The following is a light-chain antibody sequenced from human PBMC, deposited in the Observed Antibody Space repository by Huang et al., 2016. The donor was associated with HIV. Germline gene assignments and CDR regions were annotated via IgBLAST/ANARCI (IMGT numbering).Light chain of an antibody. CDR3: KQYYNSPQT. CDR2: WGS. CDR1: QSRFSSSTNKNY. V-gene: IGKV4-1*01. J-gene: IGKJ1*01. Sequence: DIVMTQSPDSLAPPLGGRVTFNCKSSQSRFSSSTNKNYLAWYQQKPGQPPKLLIFWGSKRASGVPDRFSGSGSGTDFTLTISTVETADVAVYYCKQYYNSPQTFGQGTRVEI.